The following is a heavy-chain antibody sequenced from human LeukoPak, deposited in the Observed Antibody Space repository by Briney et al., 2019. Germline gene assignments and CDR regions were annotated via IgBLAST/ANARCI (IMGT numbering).Heavy chain of an antibody. CDR3: ASSIVVVTAFDY. CDR2: IYYSGST. Sequence: PETLSVTCTVSGGSISSYYWSWIRQPPGKGQEWIGYIYYSGSTNYNPSLKSRVTISVDTSKNQFSLKLSSVTAADTAVYYCASSIVVVTAFDYWGQGTLVTVSS. J-gene: IGHJ4*02. CDR1: GGSISSYY. D-gene: IGHD2-21*02. V-gene: IGHV4-59*08.